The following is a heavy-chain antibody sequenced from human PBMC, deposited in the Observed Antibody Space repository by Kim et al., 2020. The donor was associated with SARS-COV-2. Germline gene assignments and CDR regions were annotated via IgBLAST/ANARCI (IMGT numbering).Heavy chain of an antibody. V-gene: IGHV3-21*01. CDR3: AREDGLLWFGESRGGWFDP. CDR2: ISSSSSYI. J-gene: IGHJ5*02. D-gene: IGHD3-10*01. CDR1: GFTFSSYS. Sequence: GGSLRLSCAASGFTFSSYSMNWVRQAPGKGLEWVSSISSSSSYIYYADSVKGRFTISRDNAKNSLYLQMNSLRAEDTAVYYCAREDGLLWFGESRGGWFDPWGQGTLVTVSS.